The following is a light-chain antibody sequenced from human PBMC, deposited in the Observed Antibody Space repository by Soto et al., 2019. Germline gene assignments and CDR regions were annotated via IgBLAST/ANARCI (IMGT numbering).Light chain of an antibody. J-gene: IGKJ4*01. Sequence: EIVLTQSPGTLYLSPGERATLSCRASQSVSSSYLAWYQQKPGQPPRLLIYGAASRATGIPDRFSGSGSGTDFTLTIRRLEPEDFAVYYCQQYGSSPRLTLGGGTQVQVK. CDR2: GAA. CDR1: QSVSSSY. CDR3: QQYGSSPRLT. V-gene: IGKV3-20*01.